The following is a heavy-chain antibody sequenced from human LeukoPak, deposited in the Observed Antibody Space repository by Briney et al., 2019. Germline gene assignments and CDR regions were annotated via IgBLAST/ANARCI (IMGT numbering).Heavy chain of an antibody. J-gene: IGHJ4*02. Sequence: GGSLRLSCAASGFTIGSQSMSWVRQAPGKGLEWVATITGSGGSTSYADSVRGRFTISRDNSRNKVYLEMSSLRAEDMAVYYCATVFTALFDFWGQGTLVTVSP. CDR3: ATVFTALFDF. CDR1: GFTIGSQS. CDR2: ITGSGGST. V-gene: IGHV3-23*01.